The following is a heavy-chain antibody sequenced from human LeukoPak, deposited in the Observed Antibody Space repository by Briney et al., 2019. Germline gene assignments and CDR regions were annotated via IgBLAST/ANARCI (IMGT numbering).Heavy chain of an antibody. CDR3: ARGIVLMVYATFDY. D-gene: IGHD2-8*01. J-gene: IGHJ4*02. V-gene: IGHV4-34*01. CDR2: INHSGST. CDR1: GGSFSGYY. Sequence: PSETLSLTCAVYGGSFSGYYRSWIRQPPGKGLEWIGEINHSGSTNYNPSLKSRVTISVDTSKNQFSLKLNSVTAADTAVYYCARGIVLMVYATFDYWGQGTLVTVSS.